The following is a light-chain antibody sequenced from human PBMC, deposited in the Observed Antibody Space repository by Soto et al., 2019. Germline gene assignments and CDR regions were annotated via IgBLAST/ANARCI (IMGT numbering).Light chain of an antibody. CDR2: EVS. V-gene: IGKV2D-29*02. J-gene: IGKJ5*01. Sequence: DVVMTQTPLSLSVAPAEPASISCKSSQSLLHITGETFLFWYLQKPGQSPQLLIYEVSTRVSGVPDRFSGSGSGTDFTLEISRMEADDVGIYYCMQSTQLPPTFGQGTRLEIK. CDR1: QSLLHITGETF. CDR3: MQSTQLPPT.